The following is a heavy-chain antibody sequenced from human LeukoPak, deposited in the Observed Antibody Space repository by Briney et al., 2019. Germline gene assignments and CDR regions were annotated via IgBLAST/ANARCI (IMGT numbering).Heavy chain of an antibody. V-gene: IGHV3-48*03. CDR1: GFTFSSYE. Sequence: GGSLRLSCAASGFTFSSYEMNWVRQAPGKGLEWVSYISSSGSTIYYADSVKGRFTISRDNAKNSLYLQMNSLRAEDTAVCYCARARYCSSTSCPDYWGQGTLVTVSS. CDR2: ISSSGSTI. J-gene: IGHJ4*02. CDR3: ARARYCSSTSCPDY. D-gene: IGHD2-2*01.